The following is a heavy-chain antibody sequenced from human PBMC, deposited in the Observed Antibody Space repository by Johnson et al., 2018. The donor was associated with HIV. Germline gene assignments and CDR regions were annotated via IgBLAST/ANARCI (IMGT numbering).Heavy chain of an antibody. Sequence: VHLVASGGGLVQPGGSLRLSCAASGFTFSSYWMSWVRQAPGTGLECVAHIKQVGSEKYYVDSVKVRFTISRDNAKNSLYMQTNSLRAEDTAVYYCASTLTGDCGAFDIWGQGTMVTVSS. J-gene: IGHJ3*02. CDR2: IKQVGSEK. D-gene: IGHD7-27*01. V-gene: IGHV3-7*05. CDR3: ASTLTGDCGAFDI. CDR1: GFTFSSYW.